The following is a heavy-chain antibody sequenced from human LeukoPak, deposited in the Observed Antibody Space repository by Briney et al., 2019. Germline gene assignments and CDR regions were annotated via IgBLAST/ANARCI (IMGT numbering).Heavy chain of an antibody. J-gene: IGHJ5*02. Sequence: GESLKISCKGSGYSFTSYWIGWVRQMPGKGLEWMGIIYPGDSDTRYRPSFQGQVTISADKSISTAYLQWSSLKASDTAMYYCARRVVVPAAIDWFDPWGQGTLVTVSS. CDR3: ARRVVVPAAIDWFDP. V-gene: IGHV5-51*01. D-gene: IGHD2-2*01. CDR2: IYPGDSDT. CDR1: GYSFTSYW.